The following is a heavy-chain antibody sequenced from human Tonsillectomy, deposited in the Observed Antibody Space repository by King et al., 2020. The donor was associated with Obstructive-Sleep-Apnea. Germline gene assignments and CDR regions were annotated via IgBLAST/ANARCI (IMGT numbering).Heavy chain of an antibody. CDR3: AKDLERRVDTAMVIFDY. J-gene: IGHJ4*02. D-gene: IGHD5-18*01. V-gene: IGHV3-30*02. Sequence: VQLVESGGGVVQPGRSLRLSCAASGFAFSSFGFHWVRQPPGKGLEWVAFILYDASYKYYADSVQGRFTISRDDSKNTLYLQMNSLRPEDTAVYYCAKDLERRVDTAMVIFDYWGQGTLVTVSS. CDR1: GFAFSSFG. CDR2: ILYDASYK.